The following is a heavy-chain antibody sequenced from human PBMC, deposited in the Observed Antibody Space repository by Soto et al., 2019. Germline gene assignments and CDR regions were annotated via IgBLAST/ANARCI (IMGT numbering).Heavy chain of an antibody. D-gene: IGHD1-26*01. CDR2: INSDGSST. J-gene: IGHJ6*02. Sequence: GGSLRLSCAASGFTFSSYWMHWVRQAPGKGLVWVSRINSDGSSTNYADSVKGQFTISRDNAKNTVYLQMNSLRVEDTAVYYCAREVVGPDYYYYGMDVWGQGTTVTVSS. CDR3: AREVVGPDYYYYGMDV. V-gene: IGHV3-74*01. CDR1: GFTFSSYW.